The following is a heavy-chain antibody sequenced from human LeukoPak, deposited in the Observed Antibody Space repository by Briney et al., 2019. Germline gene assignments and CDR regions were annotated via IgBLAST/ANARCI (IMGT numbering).Heavy chain of an antibody. Sequence: GGSLRLSCVASGFMSTTNWMAWVRQAPGKGLEWVAVIWYDGSNKYYADSVKGRFTISRDNSKNTLYLQMNSLRAEDTAVYYCARDNGDPWESHGIFDYWGQGTLVTVSS. D-gene: IGHD1-26*01. V-gene: IGHV3-33*08. CDR3: ARDNGDPWESHGIFDY. J-gene: IGHJ4*02. CDR1: GFMSTTNW. CDR2: IWYDGSNK.